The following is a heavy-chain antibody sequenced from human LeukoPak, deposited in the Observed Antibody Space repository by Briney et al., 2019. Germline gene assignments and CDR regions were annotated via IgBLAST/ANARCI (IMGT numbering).Heavy chain of an antibody. CDR2: VSYDGNNL. J-gene: IGHJ4*02. CDR1: GFTFSNYA. V-gene: IGHV3-30-3*01. D-gene: IGHD2-15*01. Sequence: GGSLRLSCAASGFTFSNYAMHWGRQAPGKGLEWVAVVSYDGNNLYYADSVKGRFTISRDNSKNTLYLQMNSLRGEDTAIYFCAKDQSPHCSGDRCYAVDCWGQGTLVTVSS. CDR3: AKDQSPHCSGDRCYAVDC.